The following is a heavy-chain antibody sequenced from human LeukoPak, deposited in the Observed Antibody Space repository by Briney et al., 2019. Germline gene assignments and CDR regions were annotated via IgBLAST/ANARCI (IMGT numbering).Heavy chain of an antibody. CDR3: ALRGTKVTGGFDY. CDR2: ISNTGST. V-gene: IGHV4-61*01. Sequence: SETLSLTCTVSGAAVSSGTYFWSWIRQPPGKGLEWIGYISNTGSTNYNPSLKSRVTISADTSKNQFSLKLSSVTAADTAVYYCALRGTKVTGGFDYWGQGTLVTVSS. J-gene: IGHJ4*02. D-gene: IGHD5-18*01. CDR1: GAAVSSGTYF.